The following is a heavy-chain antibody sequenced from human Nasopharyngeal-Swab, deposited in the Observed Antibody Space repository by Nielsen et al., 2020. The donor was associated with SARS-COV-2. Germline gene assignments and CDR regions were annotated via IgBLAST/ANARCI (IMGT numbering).Heavy chain of an antibody. Sequence: ASVKVSCKASGYTFTSYGISWVRQAPGQGLEWMGWISAYNGNTNYAQKLQGRVTMTTDTFTSTAYMELRSLRSDDTAVYYCARDGYTYYDILTGYKHFDYWGQGTLVTVSS. CDR1: GYTFTSYG. CDR2: ISAYNGNT. J-gene: IGHJ4*02. V-gene: IGHV1-18*01. CDR3: ARDGYTYYDILTGYKHFDY. D-gene: IGHD3-9*01.